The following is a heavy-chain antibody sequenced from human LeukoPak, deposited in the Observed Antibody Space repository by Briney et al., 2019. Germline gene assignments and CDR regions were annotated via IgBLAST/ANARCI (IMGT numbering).Heavy chain of an antibody. D-gene: IGHD6-25*01. V-gene: IGHV3-7*02. CDR2: INEDGSAK. CDR1: GLTISDYW. CDR3: ARGLHSGLDY. Sequence: PGGSLRLSCAVSGLTISDYWMSWVRQAPGQGLEWVAYINEDGSAKFYVASVKGRFTISRDNAKNLVYLQMNSLRAEDTALYYCARGLHSGLDYWGQGTLVTVSS. J-gene: IGHJ4*02.